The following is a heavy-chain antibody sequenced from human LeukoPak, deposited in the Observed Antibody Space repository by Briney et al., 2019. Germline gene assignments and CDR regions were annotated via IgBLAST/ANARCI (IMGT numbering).Heavy chain of an antibody. D-gene: IGHD2/OR15-2a*01. V-gene: IGHV3-13*01. CDR2: IYEAGNT. Sequence: GGSLRLSCAASGFTLSTYDMHWVRQVTGEALEWVSMIYEAGNTYYTGSVKGRFTSSRDNSKNMVYLQMNSLTVEDTAVYYCARDNSTGATGSWWFDPWGQGTLVTVSS. CDR1: GFTLSTYD. CDR3: ARDNSTGATGSWWFDP. J-gene: IGHJ5*02.